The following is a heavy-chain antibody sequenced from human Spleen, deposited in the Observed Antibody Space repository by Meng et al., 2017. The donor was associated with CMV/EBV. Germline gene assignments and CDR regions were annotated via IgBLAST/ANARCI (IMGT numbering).Heavy chain of an antibody. J-gene: IGHJ6*02. CDR2: IRFDGTNK. D-gene: IGHD4/OR15-4a*01. CDR1: GFTFSSYA. V-gene: IGHV3-30*02. Sequence: GESLKISCAASGFTFSSYAMHWVRQAPGKGLEWVANIRFDGTNKYHADSVKGRFTISRDNSKNTLYLQMNSLRAEDTAVYYCARGPPSLTTYYYYGMDVWGQGTTVTVSS. CDR3: ARGPPSLTTYYYYGMDV.